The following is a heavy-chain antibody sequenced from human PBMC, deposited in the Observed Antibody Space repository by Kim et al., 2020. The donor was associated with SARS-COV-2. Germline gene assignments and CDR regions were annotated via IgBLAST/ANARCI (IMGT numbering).Heavy chain of an antibody. J-gene: IGHJ4*02. V-gene: IGHV3-11*05. Sequence: VKGRFTIYRDNAKNSLYLQMNSLRAEATAVYYCAGGRGGDTMVRGAPPHYWGQGTLVTVSS. CDR3: AGGRGGDTMVRGAPPHY. D-gene: IGHD3-10*01.